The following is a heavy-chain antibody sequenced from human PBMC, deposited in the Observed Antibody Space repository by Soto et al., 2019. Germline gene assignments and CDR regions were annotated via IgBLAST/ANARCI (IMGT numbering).Heavy chain of an antibody. CDR2: MHSGGET. D-gene: IGHD4-17*01. CDR1: GDSISNYY. CDR3: ARHTHDRQYGDFDH. V-gene: IGHV4-59*08. Sequence: QVQLQESGPGLVKPSETLSLTCAVSGDSISNYYWSWIRQTPGKGLEWIAYMHSGGETNYNPSLNSRVTISLDTSKNHLSLQTSTVSVADTGVYYCARHTHDRQYGDFDHWGQGTLVTVSS. J-gene: IGHJ4*02.